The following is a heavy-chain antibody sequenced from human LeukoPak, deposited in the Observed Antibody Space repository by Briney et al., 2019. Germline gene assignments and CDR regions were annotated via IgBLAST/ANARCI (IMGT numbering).Heavy chain of an antibody. D-gene: IGHD1-7*01. J-gene: IGHJ4*02. CDR2: ISSSGSTI. CDR3: AREDDWNYEDY. Sequence: GGSLRLSCAASGFTFSDYYMSWIRQAPGKGLEWVSYISSSGSTIYYADSVKGRFTISRDNAKNSLYLQMNSLRAEDTAIYFCAREDDWNYEDYWGQGTLVTVSS. CDR1: GFTFSDYY. V-gene: IGHV3-11*04.